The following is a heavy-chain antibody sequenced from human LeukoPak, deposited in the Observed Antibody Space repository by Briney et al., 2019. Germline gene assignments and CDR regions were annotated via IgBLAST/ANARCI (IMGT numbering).Heavy chain of an antibody. CDR1: GGTFSSYA. Sequence: ASVKVSCKASGGTFSSYAISWVRQAPGQGLEWMGGIIPIFGTANYAQQFQGRVTITADKSTSTSYMEPSSLRSEDTAVYYCASGGVGAFDSWGQGTVVTVSS. CDR2: IIPIFGTA. D-gene: IGHD3-16*01. J-gene: IGHJ3*02. CDR3: ASGGVGAFDS. V-gene: IGHV1-69*06.